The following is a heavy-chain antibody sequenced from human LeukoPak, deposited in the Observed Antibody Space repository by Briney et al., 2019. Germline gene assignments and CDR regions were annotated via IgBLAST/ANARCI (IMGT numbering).Heavy chain of an antibody. J-gene: IGHJ4*02. D-gene: IGHD3-16*01. CDR3: ASGVY. V-gene: IGHV3-30-3*01. CDR2: IPYDGSNK. CDR1: GFTFSSYA. Sequence: GRSLRLSCAASGFTFSSYAMHWVRQAPGKGLEWVAVIPYDGSNKYYADSVKGRFTISRDNSKNTLYLQMNSLRAEDTAVYYCASGVYWGQGTLVTVSS.